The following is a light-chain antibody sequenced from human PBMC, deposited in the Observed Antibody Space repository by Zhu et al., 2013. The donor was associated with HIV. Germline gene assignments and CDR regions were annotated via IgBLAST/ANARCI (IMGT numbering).Light chain of an antibody. CDR2: RAS. J-gene: IGKJ2*01. V-gene: IGKV3-20*01. CDR1: QSVSSN. CDR3: QQYGTSPYT. Sequence: EIVMTQSPATLSVSPGERATLSCRASQSVSSNLAWYQQKPGQAPRLLFYRASNRATGIPDRFSGSGSGTDYTLTISRLEPEDFAVYYCQQYGTSPYTFGQGTKLEIK.